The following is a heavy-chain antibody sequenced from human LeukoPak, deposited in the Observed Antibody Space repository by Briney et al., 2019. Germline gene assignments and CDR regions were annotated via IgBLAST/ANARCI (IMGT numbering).Heavy chain of an antibody. Sequence: PGGSLRLSCAASGFTFSSHAMSWVRQAPGKGLEWVSAISGSGASTFYADSVKGRFTISRDNSKTSVSLQMNSLRAEDTAIYYCAKRDTTYWGQGTLVTVSS. CDR3: AKRDTTY. V-gene: IGHV3-23*01. CDR1: GFTFSSHA. J-gene: IGHJ4*02. CDR2: ISGSGAST. D-gene: IGHD1-26*01.